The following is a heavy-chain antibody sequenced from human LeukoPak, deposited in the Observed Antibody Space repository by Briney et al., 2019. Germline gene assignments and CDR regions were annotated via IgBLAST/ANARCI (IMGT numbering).Heavy chain of an antibody. CDR2: IYYSGST. V-gene: IGHV4-59*01. CDR3: ARDRGGLGMDV. Sequence: SETLSLTCTVSGGSISSYYWSWIRQPPGKGLEWIGYIYYSGSTNYNPSLKSRVTISVDTSKNQFSLKLSSVTAADTAVYYCARDRGGLGMDVWGQGTTVTVSS. CDR1: GGSISSYY. D-gene: IGHD3-10*01. J-gene: IGHJ6*02.